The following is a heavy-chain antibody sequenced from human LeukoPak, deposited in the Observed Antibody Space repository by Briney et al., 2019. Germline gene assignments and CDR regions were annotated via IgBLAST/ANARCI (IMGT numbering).Heavy chain of an antibody. CDR2: MKQDGSVI. V-gene: IGHV3-7*01. CDR1: GFTFSSYG. J-gene: IGHJ6*02. Sequence: GGSLRLSCAASGFTFSSYGMHWVRQAPGKGLEWVASMKQDGSVIYYVDSVKGRFSISRDNAKNSLYLQMTSLRAEDTAVYYCARGDHCSSTSCYKSYGIDVWGQGTTVTVSS. D-gene: IGHD2-2*02. CDR3: ARGDHCSSTSCYKSYGIDV.